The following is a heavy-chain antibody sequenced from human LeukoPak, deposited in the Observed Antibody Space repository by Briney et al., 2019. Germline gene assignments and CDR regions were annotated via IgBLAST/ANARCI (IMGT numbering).Heavy chain of an antibody. J-gene: IGHJ4*02. CDR3: ARAEALLPYLY. CDR2: ISSGSDSI. CDR1: GFTFSTYG. Sequence: SGGSLRLSCAASGFTFSTYGINWVRQAPGKGLEWVSYISSGSDSIHYADSLKGRFTVSRDNAKNSLFLQMNSLRDEDTAVYYCARAEALLPYLYWSQGTLVTVSS. V-gene: IGHV3-48*02. D-gene: IGHD2-15*01.